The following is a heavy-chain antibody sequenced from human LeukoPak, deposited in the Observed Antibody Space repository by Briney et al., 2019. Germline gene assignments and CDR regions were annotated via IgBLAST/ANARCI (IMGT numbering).Heavy chain of an antibody. Sequence: PSETLSLTCTVSGGSISSYYWSWIRQPPGKGLEWIGYIYYSGSTNYTPSLKSRVTISVDTSKNQFSLKLSSVTAADTAVYYCARDPKGAAAGGIWGQGTLVTVSS. CDR2: IYYSGST. V-gene: IGHV4-59*01. J-gene: IGHJ4*02. CDR3: ARDPKGAAAGGI. D-gene: IGHD6-13*01. CDR1: GGSISSYY.